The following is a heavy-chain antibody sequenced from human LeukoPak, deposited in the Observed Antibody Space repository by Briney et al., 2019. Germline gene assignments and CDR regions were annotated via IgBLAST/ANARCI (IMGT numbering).Heavy chain of an antibody. CDR3: ARHYSNYFTYDY. J-gene: IGHJ4*02. Sequence: GASVKVSCKASGYTFTSYDINWVRQATGQGLEWMGWMNPNSGNTGYAQKFQGRVTITRNTSISTAHMELSSLRSEDTAVYYCARHYSNYFTYDYWGQGTLVTVSS. CDR1: GYTFTSYD. D-gene: IGHD4-11*01. V-gene: IGHV1-8*03. CDR2: MNPNSGNT.